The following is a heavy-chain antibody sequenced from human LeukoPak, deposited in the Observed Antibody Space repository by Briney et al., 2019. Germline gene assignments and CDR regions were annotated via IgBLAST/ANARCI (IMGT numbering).Heavy chain of an antibody. CDR3: ARVGGHCTSPSCPRPGY. CDR2: IDSSSRYI. V-gene: IGHV3-21*01. J-gene: IGHJ1*01. Sequence: GGSLRLSCAASGLTFSSYNMDWVRQAPGKGLEWVSFIDSSSRYIYQADSVKGRFTISRDNAKSSVFLQMNSLRAEDTAVYYCARVGGHCTSPSCPRPGYWGQGTLVTVSS. D-gene: IGHD2-2*01. CDR1: GLTFSSYN.